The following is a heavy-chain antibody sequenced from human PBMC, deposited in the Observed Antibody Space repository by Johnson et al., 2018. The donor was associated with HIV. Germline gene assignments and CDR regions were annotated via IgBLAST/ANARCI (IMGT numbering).Heavy chain of an antibody. J-gene: IGHJ3*02. CDR3: ASSRRGQQLVPLAFDI. CDR1: GFTFSNYT. Sequence: QVQLVESGGGVVQPGRSLRLSCAASGFTFSNYTLHWVRQAPGKGLEWVAVISYDGSNKYYADSRKGRFTISRDNSKNTLYLQMNSLRAEDTAVYYCASSRRGQQLVPLAFDIWGQGTMVTVSS. V-gene: IGHV3-30*14. D-gene: IGHD6-13*01. CDR2: ISYDGSNK.